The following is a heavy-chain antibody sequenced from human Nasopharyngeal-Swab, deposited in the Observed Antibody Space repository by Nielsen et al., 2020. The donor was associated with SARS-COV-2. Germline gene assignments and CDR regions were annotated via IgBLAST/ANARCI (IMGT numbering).Heavy chain of an antibody. CDR3: ARGSHYDFWSGYDGDY. D-gene: IGHD3-3*01. CDR1: GYTFTSYG. Sequence: ASVKVSCKASGYTFTSYGISWVRQAPGQGLEWMGWINAYNDNTNYAQKLQGRVTMTTDTSTSTAYMELRSLRSDDTAVYYCARGSHYDFWSGYDGDYWGQGTLVTVSS. J-gene: IGHJ4*02. V-gene: IGHV1-18*04. CDR2: INAYNDNT.